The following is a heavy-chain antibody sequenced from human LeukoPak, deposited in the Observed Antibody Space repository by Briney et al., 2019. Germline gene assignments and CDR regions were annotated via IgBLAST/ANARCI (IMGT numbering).Heavy chain of an antibody. CDR2: FDPEDGET. CDR1: GYTLTELS. CDR3: ATAPYGGNSFDY. J-gene: IGHJ4*02. V-gene: IGHV1-24*01. Sequence: ASVKVSCKVSGYTLTELSMHWVRQAPGKGLEWMGGFDPEDGETIYAQKFQGRVTMTEDTSTDTAYMELSSLRSEDTAVYYCATAPYGGNSFDYWDQGTLVTVSS. D-gene: IGHD4-23*01.